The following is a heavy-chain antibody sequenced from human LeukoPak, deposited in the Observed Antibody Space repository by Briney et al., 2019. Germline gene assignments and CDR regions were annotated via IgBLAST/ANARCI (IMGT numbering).Heavy chain of an antibody. CDR1: GFTFSSYW. CDR2: INPDGSST. D-gene: IGHD1-7*01. CDR3: ARGRITGTTTMTYYFDF. V-gene: IGHV3-74*01. J-gene: IGHJ4*02. Sequence: PGGSLRLSCAASGFTFSSYWMHWVRQTPGRGLVWVSRINPDGSSTSYADSVQGRFTISRDNAKNTLFLQMNSLRAEDTAVYYCARGRITGTTTMTYYFDFWGQGTLVPVSS.